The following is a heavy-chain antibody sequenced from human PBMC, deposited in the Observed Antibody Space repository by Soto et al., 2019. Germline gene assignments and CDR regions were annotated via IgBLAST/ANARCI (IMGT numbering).Heavy chain of an antibody. CDR3: TSRYNWNYGYADAFDI. J-gene: IGHJ3*02. V-gene: IGHV3-73*01. CDR2: IRSKANSYAT. D-gene: IGHD1-7*01. Sequence: GGSLRLSCAASGFTFSGSAMHWVRQASGKGLEWVGRIRSKANSYATAYAASVKGRFTISRDDSKNTAYLQMNSLKTEDTAVYYCTSRYNWNYGYADAFDIWGQGTMVTVSS. CDR1: GFTFSGSA.